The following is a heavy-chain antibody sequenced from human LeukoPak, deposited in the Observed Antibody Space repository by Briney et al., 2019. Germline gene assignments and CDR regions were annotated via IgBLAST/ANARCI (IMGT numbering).Heavy chain of an antibody. V-gene: IGHV4-59*08. CDR2: IYYSGST. Sequence: PSETLSLTCTVSSGSISSNYWSWVRQPPGKGLEWIGYIYYSGSTNYNPSLKSRVTISVDTSKKEFSLKPSSVTAADTAVYYCARHGAVAARGGYYFDYWGQGTLVTVSS. J-gene: IGHJ4*02. CDR3: ARHGAVAARGGYYFDY. CDR1: SGSISSNY. D-gene: IGHD6-19*01.